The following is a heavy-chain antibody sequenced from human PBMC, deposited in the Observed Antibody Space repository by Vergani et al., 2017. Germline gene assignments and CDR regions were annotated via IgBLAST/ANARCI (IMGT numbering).Heavy chain of an antibody. CDR1: GFTFSSYG. CDR2: IWYDGSNK. D-gene: IGHD3-22*01. J-gene: IGHJ6*02. Sequence: QVQLVESGGGVVQPGRSLRLSCAASGFTFSSYGMHWVRQAPGKGLEWVAVIWYDGSNKYYADSVKGRFTISRDNSKNTLYLQMNSLRAEDTAVYYCARDVMPIVVTYYYGMDVWGQGTTVTVSS. CDR3: ARDVMPIVVTYYYGMDV. V-gene: IGHV3-33*01.